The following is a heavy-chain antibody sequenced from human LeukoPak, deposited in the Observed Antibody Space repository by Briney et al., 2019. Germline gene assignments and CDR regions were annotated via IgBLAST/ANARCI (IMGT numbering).Heavy chain of an antibody. J-gene: IGHJ3*02. V-gene: IGHV4-30-4*01. CDR1: GGSISSGDYY. CDR3: ARGWGYCSGGSCYEDI. D-gene: IGHD2-15*01. CDR2: IYYSGST. Sequence: SETLSLTCTVSGGSISSGDYYWSWIRQPPGKGLEWIGYIYYSGSTYYNPSLKSRVTISVDTSKNQFSLKLSSVTAADTAVYYCARGWGYCSGGSCYEDIWGQGTMVTVSS.